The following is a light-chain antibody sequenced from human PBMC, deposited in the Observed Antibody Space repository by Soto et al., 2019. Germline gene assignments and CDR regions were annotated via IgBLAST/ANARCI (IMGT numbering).Light chain of an antibody. CDR3: QQRTHWPPWT. CDR2: DAS. CDR1: QTVRNNY. Sequence: EFVLTQSPGTLSLSPGERATLSCRASQTVRNNYLAWYQQKPGQAPRLLIYDASSRATGIPDRFTGSGSGTDFTLTISSLEPEDFAVYYCQQRTHWPPWTFGQGTKVDIK. V-gene: IGKV3D-20*02. J-gene: IGKJ1*01.